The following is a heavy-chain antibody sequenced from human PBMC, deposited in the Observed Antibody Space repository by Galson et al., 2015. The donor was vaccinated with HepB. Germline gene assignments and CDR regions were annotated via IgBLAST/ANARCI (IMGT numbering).Heavy chain of an antibody. CDR2: IKQDGSEK. CDR1: GFTFSSYW. Sequence: SLRLSCAASGFTFSSYWMSWVRQAPGKGLEWVANIKQDGSEKYYVDSVKGRFTISRDNAKNSLYLQMNSLKTEDTAVYYCSRGVLRLRYFDYWGQGTLVTVSS. CDR3: SRGVLRLRYFDY. J-gene: IGHJ4*02. V-gene: IGHV3-7*03. D-gene: IGHD5/OR15-5a*01.